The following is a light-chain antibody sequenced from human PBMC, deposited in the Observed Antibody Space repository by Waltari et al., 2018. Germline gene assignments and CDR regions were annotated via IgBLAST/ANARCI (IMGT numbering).Light chain of an antibody. CDR3: PQSYNTPLS. V-gene: IGKV1-39*01. J-gene: IGKJ4*01. CDR1: QRVSKY. CDR2: TTS. Sequence: DLQMTQSPSSLSASVGDRVTITCRASQRVSKYLNWYQQKPGKTPKPQIYTTSNLPSGGPSRFSGSGSGTDFTLTISSLQLEDLATYYCPQSYNTPLSFGGGTKVEIK.